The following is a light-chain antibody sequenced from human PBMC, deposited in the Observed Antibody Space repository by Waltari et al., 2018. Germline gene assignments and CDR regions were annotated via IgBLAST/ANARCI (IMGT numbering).Light chain of an antibody. Sequence: EIVLTQSPATLSLSPGERATLSCRASQSVSSYLAWYQQKPGQAPRLRIDDASNRATGIPARFSGSGSGTDFTLTISSLEPEDFAVYYCQQRSKWPPYTFGQGTKLEIK. CDR1: QSVSSY. CDR3: QQRSKWPPYT. CDR2: DAS. J-gene: IGKJ2*01. V-gene: IGKV3-11*01.